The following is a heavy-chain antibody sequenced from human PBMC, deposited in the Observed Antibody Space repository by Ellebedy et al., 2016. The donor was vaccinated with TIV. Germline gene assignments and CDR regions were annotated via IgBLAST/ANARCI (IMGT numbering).Heavy chain of an antibody. D-gene: IGHD3-10*01. CDR2: INSDGSGT. Sequence: GESLKISXEASGFTFSSHWMHWVRQAPGKGLVWVSRINSDGSGTRDADSVKGRFTISRDNAKNSLFLQMNSLRADDTAVYYCVRDVFHGSGSPYFDQWGQGTLVTASS. V-gene: IGHV3-74*01. CDR1: GFTFSSHW. CDR3: VRDVFHGSGSPYFDQ. J-gene: IGHJ4*02.